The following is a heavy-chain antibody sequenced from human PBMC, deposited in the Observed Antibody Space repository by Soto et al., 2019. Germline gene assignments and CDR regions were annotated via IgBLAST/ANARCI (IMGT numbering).Heavy chain of an antibody. CDR1: GFTFSSYS. CDR3: ARVTGTSPPRFDY. CDR2: ISGRSTTI. Sequence: EVQLVESGGGLVQPGGSLRLSCAASGFTFSSYSMNWVRQAPGKGLEWLSYISGRSTTIYYADSVKGRFTISRDNAKNSLFLQMNSLGDEDTAVYYCARVTGTSPPRFDYWGQGTLVTVPS. D-gene: IGHD1-7*01. J-gene: IGHJ4*02. V-gene: IGHV3-48*02.